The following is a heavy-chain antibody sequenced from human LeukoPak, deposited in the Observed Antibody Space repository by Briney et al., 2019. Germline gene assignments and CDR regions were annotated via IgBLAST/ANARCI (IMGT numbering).Heavy chain of an antibody. CDR3: ARHSYYDTPFTWFDP. Sequence: GEALKISCKGSGYSFTSYWIGWVRQMPGKGLEGMGSIYPGDSDTRYSPSCQGQVTISDDKCISTPYLQWSSLKASDTAMYYCARHSYYDTPFTWFDPWGQGTLVTVSS. CDR1: GYSFTSYW. CDR2: IYPGDSDT. D-gene: IGHD3-22*01. J-gene: IGHJ5*02. V-gene: IGHV5-51*01.